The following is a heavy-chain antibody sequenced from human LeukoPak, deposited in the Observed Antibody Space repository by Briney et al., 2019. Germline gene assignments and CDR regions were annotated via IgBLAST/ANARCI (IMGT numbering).Heavy chain of an antibody. V-gene: IGHV1-8*01. CDR2: MDPNSGNT. J-gene: IGHJ4*02. CDR1: GYTFTGYD. CDR3: ARAPFMRWLFKYYFDY. D-gene: IGHD5-24*01. Sequence: ASVRVSCVASGYTFTGYDTNWVRQATGQGRGWMGWMDPNSGNTGYTQKFQGRVTMPRNTSIRTDYLELSSLRSEDTAEYYCARAPFMRWLFKYYFDYWGQGTLVTVSS.